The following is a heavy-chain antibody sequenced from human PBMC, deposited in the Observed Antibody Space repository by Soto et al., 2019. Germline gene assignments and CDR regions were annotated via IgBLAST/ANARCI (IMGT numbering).Heavy chain of an antibody. CDR1: GRSFSGYY. Sequence: SQTLPLTCAVYGRSFSGYYWNRIRQPPGKGLEWIGEINHSGSTNYNPSLKSRVTISVDTSKNQFSLKLSSVTAAVTAVYYCARGYGRNFAFWGQGTLVT. V-gene: IGHV4-34*01. CDR2: INHSGST. J-gene: IGHJ4*02. CDR3: ARGYGRNFAF. D-gene: IGHD3-10*01.